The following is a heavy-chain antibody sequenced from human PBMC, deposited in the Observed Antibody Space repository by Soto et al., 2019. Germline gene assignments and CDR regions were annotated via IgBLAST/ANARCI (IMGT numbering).Heavy chain of an antibody. CDR1: RFSFSSYA. J-gene: IGHJ3*02. CDR3: AKDLDYDYAWGSDRWYGAFDI. CDR2: ISGGGGST. D-gene: IGHD3-16*02. V-gene: IGHV3-23*01. Sequence: GGSLRLSCAASRFSFSSYAMSLVRKAPGKGLEGVSAISGGGGSTYYADSVKGRFTIARYTPKNTLHLQMNSLRAEDTAVYYCAKDLDYDYAWGSDRWYGAFDIWAQGTMVTVSS.